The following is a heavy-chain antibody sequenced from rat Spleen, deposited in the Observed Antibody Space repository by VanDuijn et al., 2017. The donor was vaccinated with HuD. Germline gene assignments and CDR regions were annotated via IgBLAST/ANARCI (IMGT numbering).Heavy chain of an antibody. V-gene: IGHV3-3*01. D-gene: IGHD1-12*02. J-gene: IGHJ4*01. Sequence: EVLLQESGPGLVKPSQSLSLTCSVTFYSITSSYRWNWIRKFPGNKLEWMGYINGAGSTNYNPSLKSRSSITRDTSKNQVFLQVNSVTTEDTATYYCARWDYYDGTYGVMDAWGQGASVTVSS. CDR2: INGAGST. CDR3: ARWDYYDGTYGVMDA. CDR1: FYSITSSYR.